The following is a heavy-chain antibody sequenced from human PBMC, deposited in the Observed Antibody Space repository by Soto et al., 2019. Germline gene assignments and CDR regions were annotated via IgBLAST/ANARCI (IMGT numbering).Heavy chain of an antibody. D-gene: IGHD3-10*01. CDR1: GYTFTSYA. J-gene: IGHJ5*02. CDR3: ARGVLLWFGELLLPAEPYNWFDP. Sequence: ASVKVSCKASGYTFTSYAMHWVRQAPGQRLEWMGWINAGNGNTKYSQKFQGRVTITRDTSASTAYMELSSLRSEDTAVYYCARGVLLWFGELLLPAEPYNWFDPWGQGTLVTVSS. CDR2: INAGNGNT. V-gene: IGHV1-3*01.